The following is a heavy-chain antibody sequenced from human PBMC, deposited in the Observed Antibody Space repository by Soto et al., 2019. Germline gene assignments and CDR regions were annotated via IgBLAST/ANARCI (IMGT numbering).Heavy chain of an antibody. V-gene: IGHV1-18*01. D-gene: IGHD1-1*01. CDR1: GYTFTSYG. CDR2: ISAHNVNT. CDR3: ARGRYGDY. J-gene: IGHJ4*02. Sequence: QVHLVQSGAEVKKPGASVKVSCKASGYTFTSYGITWVRQATGQGLEWMGWISAHNVNTDYAQKLQGRVIVTRDTSTSTAYMELRSLISDETAVYYCARGRYGDYWGQGALVTVSS.